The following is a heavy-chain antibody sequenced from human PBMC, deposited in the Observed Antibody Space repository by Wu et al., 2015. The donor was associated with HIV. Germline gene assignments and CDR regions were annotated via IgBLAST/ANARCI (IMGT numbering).Heavy chain of an antibody. J-gene: IGHJ4*02. V-gene: IGHV1-18*04. Sequence: QVQLVQSGAELKRPGASVRVSCKTSGYSFIAYFLHWVRQAPGQGLEWMGWISAYNGNTNYAQKLQGRVTMTTDTSTSTAYMELRSLRSDDTAVYYCAREGRYFDWSQTNYFDYWGQGTLVTVSS. D-gene: IGHD3-9*01. CDR3: AREGRYFDWSQTNYFDY. CDR2: ISAYNGNT. CDR1: GYSFIAYF.